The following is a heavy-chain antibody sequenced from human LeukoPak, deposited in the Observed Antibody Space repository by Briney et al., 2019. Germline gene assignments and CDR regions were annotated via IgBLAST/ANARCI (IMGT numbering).Heavy chain of an antibody. CDR1: GGTFSSYA. Sequence: SVKVSCKASGGTFSSYAISWVRQAPGQGLEWMGGIIPIFGTANYAQKFQGRVTITTDESTSTAYMELSSLRSEDTAVYYCAKDPGYSYGSQTDAFDIWGQGTMVTVSS. CDR3: AKDPGYSYGSQTDAFDI. V-gene: IGHV1-69*05. CDR2: IIPIFGTA. D-gene: IGHD5-18*01. J-gene: IGHJ3*02.